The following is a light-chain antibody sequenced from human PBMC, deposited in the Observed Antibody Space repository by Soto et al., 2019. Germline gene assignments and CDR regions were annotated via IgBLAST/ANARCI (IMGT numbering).Light chain of an antibody. CDR2: DAS. J-gene: IGKJ1*01. CDR1: QSVSSY. Sequence: EIVFTQSPSTPALPRXASATLSCRASQSVSSYLAWYQQKPGQAPRLLIYDASNRATGIPARFSGSGSGTDFTLTISSLEPEDFAVDYCQQRSNWLWTFGQGTKVDNK. V-gene: IGKV3-11*01. CDR3: QQRSNWLWT.